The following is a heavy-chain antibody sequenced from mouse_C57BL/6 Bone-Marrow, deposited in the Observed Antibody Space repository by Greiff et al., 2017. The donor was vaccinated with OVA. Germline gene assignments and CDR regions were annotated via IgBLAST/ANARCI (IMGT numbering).Heavy chain of an antibody. Sequence: EVNLVESGGGLVKPGGSLKLSCAASGFTFSDYGMHWVRQAPEKGLEWVAYISSGSSTIYYADTVKGRFTISRDNAKNTLFLQMTSLRSEDTAMYYCARGLRPYYYAMDYWGQGTSVTVSS. CDR3: ARGLRPYYYAMDY. J-gene: IGHJ4*01. V-gene: IGHV5-17*01. CDR2: ISSGSSTI. D-gene: IGHD2-4*01. CDR1: GFTFSDYG.